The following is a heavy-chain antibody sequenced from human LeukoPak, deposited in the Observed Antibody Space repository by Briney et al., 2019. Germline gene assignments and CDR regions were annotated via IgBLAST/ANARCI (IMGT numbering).Heavy chain of an antibody. CDR3: ARDKGAPRYYYDSSGYSP. CDR2: INPNSGGT. V-gene: IGHV1-2*02. CDR1: GYTFTGYY. J-gene: IGHJ5*02. Sequence: ASVKVSCKASGYTFTGYYMHWVRQAPGQGLEWMGWINPNSGGTDYAQKFQGRVTMTRDTSISTAYMELSRLRSDDTAVYYCARDKGAPRYYYDSSGYSPWGQGTLVTVSS. D-gene: IGHD3-22*01.